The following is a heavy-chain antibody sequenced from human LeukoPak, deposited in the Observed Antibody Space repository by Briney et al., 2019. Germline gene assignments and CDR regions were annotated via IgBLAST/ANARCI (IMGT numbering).Heavy chain of an antibody. D-gene: IGHD5-18*01. CDR1: GFTLSSYT. CDR3: ARDALHTARFDY. V-gene: IGHV3-69-1*01. CDR2: VSASSDI. Sequence: PGGTLTLTCAASGFTLSSYTMNWVRQPPGKGLQWVSTVSASSDIHYSDSVKGRFTISIDNARNSLYLQMNSLRDEDTAVYYCARDALHTARFDYWGQGTLVTVSS. J-gene: IGHJ4*02.